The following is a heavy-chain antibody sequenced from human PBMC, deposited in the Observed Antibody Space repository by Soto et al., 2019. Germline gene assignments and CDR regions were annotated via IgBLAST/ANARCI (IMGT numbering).Heavy chain of an antibody. J-gene: IGHJ4*02. CDR2: IIPIFGTA. CDR3: ARYVKGSAYYYDSSGIFDY. Sequence: ASVKVSCKASGGTFSSYAISWVRQAPGQGLEWMGGIIPIFGTANYAQKFQGRVTITADESTSTAYMELSSLRSEDTAVYYCARYVKGSAYYYDSSGIFDYWGQGTLVTVSS. CDR1: GGTFSSYA. V-gene: IGHV1-69*13. D-gene: IGHD3-22*01.